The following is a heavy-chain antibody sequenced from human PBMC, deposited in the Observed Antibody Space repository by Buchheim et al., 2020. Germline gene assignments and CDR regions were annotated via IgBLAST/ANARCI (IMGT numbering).Heavy chain of an antibody. J-gene: IGHJ4*02. Sequence: QVQLQESGPGLVKPSETLSLTCTVSGGSISSYYWSWIRQPPGKGLEWIAYIYYSGSTNYNPSLKSRVTISVDTSKNQFSLKLSSVTAADTAVYYCARWSNGWYGAYWGQGTL. CDR1: GGSISSYY. D-gene: IGHD6-19*01. V-gene: IGHV4-59*01. CDR2: IYYSGST. CDR3: ARWSNGWYGAY.